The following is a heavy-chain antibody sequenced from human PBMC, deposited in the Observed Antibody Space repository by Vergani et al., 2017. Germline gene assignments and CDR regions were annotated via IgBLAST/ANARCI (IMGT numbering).Heavy chain of an antibody. CDR1: GASITSGRFY. V-gene: IGHV4-61*02. J-gene: IGHJ5*02. D-gene: IGHD3-10*01. Sequence: QVHLNEAGPGLVKPLQTLSLTCTVPGASITSGRFYWSWIRPPAGKGLEWIGRIHACRTKNYNPSLRSRITLSVDTSNNQLSMKMISMTAADTAVYYCVSDSLRSDLRGVYWFDTPGQGTLVSVSS. CDR3: VSDSLRSDLRGVYWFDT. CDR2: IHACRTK.